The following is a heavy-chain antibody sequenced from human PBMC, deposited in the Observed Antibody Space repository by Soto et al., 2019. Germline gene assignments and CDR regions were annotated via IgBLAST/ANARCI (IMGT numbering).Heavy chain of an antibody. CDR2: ISYHGRDE. D-gene: IGHD4-17*01. J-gene: IGHJ4*02. Sequence: QVQLVESGGGVVQPGRSLRLFCAASGFSLSNYGMHWVRQAPGKGLGWVAVISYHGRDEYYADSVKGRFTISRDTSKNTLYLQMNTLRPEDTAVYYCVKDHLMNTVTTGGYWGQGTLVTVSS. V-gene: IGHV3-30*18. CDR3: VKDHLMNTVTTGGY. CDR1: GFSLSNYG.